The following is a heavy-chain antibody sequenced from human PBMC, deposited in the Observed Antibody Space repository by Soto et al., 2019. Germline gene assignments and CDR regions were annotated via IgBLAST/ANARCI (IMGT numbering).Heavy chain of an antibody. V-gene: IGHV3-74*01. CDR1: GFTFSSYW. Sequence: SLRLSCAASGFTFSSYWMHWVRQAPGKGLVWVSRINSDGSSTSYADSVKGRFTISRDNAKNTLYLQMNSLRAEDTAVYYFARDPESYYDFWSGYYYGMDAWGQGTTVTVSS. D-gene: IGHD3-3*01. CDR2: INSDGSST. J-gene: IGHJ6*02. CDR3: ARDPESYYDFWSGYYYGMDA.